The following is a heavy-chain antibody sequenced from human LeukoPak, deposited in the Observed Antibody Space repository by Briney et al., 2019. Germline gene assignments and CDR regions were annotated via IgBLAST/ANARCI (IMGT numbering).Heavy chain of an antibody. Sequence: GESLKISSKSSGYSFTNYWIGWVRQMPGKSLEWMGVIYPGDSDTIYSPSFQGQVTISADKSISTAYLQWSSLKSSDTAMYYCARRLMYYYDSSGYDVAFDIWGQGRMVTVSS. CDR3: ARRLMYYYDSSGYDVAFDI. CDR2: IYPGDSDT. V-gene: IGHV5-51*01. D-gene: IGHD3-22*01. J-gene: IGHJ3*02. CDR1: GYSFTNYW.